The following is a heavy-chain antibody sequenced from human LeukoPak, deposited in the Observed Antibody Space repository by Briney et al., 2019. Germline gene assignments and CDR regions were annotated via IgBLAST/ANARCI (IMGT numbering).Heavy chain of an antibody. D-gene: IGHD3-22*01. CDR1: GGSISSYY. Sequence: PSETPSLTCTVSGGSISSYYWSWIRQPPGKGLEWIGYIYYSGSTNYNPSLKSRVTISVDTSKNQFSLKLSSVTAADTAVYYCARQSVVVMDYYGMDVWGQGTTVTVSS. CDR3: ARQSVVVMDYYGMDV. V-gene: IGHV4-59*08. CDR2: IYYSGST. J-gene: IGHJ6*02.